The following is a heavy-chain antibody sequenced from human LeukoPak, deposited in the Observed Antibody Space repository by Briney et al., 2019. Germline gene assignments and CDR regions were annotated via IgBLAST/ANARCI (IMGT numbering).Heavy chain of an antibody. CDR1: GFTFSSYG. Sequence: GRSLRLSCAASGFTFSSYGMHWVRQAPGKGLEWVAVIWCDGSNKYYADSVKGRFTISRDNSKNTLYLQMNSLRAEDTAVYYCARDRVIFGVVNTYYFDYWGQGTLVTVSS. D-gene: IGHD3-3*01. CDR3: ARDRVIFGVVNTYYFDY. J-gene: IGHJ4*02. CDR2: IWCDGSNK. V-gene: IGHV3-33*01.